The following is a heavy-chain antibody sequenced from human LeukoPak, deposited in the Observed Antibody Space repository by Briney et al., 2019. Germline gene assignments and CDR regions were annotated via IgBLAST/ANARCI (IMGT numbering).Heavy chain of an antibody. CDR2: IYTSGST. CDR1: GDSISSYY. D-gene: IGHD2-15*01. CDR3: AREILNRYCSGGSCLYFDY. V-gene: IGHV4-4*08. J-gene: IGHJ4*02. Sequence: SETLSLTCTVSGDSISSYYCSWIRQPPGKGLEWIGRIYTSGSTNYNPSLKSRVTISVDTSKNQFSLKLSSVTAADTAVYYCAREILNRYCSGGSCLYFDYWGQGTLVTVSS.